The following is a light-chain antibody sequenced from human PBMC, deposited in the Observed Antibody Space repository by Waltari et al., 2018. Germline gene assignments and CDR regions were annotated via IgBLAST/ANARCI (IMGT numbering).Light chain of an antibody. Sequence: QSVLTQPASVSGSPGQPITIPSTGTNSDIGSFSYVSWYQQYPGKAPKLIIYDLTERPSGVSTRFSGSKSGNTASLTISGLQADDEADYFCSSYTGRGTVIFGRGTMVTVL. V-gene: IGLV2-14*01. CDR3: SSYTGRGTVI. CDR2: DLT. CDR1: NSDIGSFSY. J-gene: IGLJ2*01.